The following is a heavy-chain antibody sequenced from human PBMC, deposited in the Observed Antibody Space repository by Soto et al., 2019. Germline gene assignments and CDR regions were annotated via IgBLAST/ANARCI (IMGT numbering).Heavy chain of an antibody. V-gene: IGHV1-3*01. CDR1: GYTFTSYA. CDR2: INAGNGNT. CDR3: ARLYCSGGSCTIDY. D-gene: IGHD2-15*01. Sequence: GASVKVSCKASGYTFTSYAMHWVRQAPGQRLEWMGWINAGNGNTKYSQKFQGRVTITRDTSASTAYMELSSLRSEETAVYYCARLYCSGGSCTIDYWGQGALVTVPQ. J-gene: IGHJ4*02.